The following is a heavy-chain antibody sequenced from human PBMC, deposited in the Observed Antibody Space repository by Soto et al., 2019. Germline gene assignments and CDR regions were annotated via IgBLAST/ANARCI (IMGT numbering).Heavy chain of an antibody. V-gene: IGHV1-3*01. CDR1: GYTFTNNA. J-gene: IGHJ3*02. CDR2: LNAGNSNR. CDR3: ARGYDFVWGSYRSDAFDI. Sequence: GASVKVSCKASGYTFTNNAIHWVRQAPGQRLEWLGWLNAGNSNREYSQKFQGRIIMTKDTSASTAYMELSSLRSEDTAVYYCARGYDFVWGSYRSDAFDIWGRGTMVTVSS. D-gene: IGHD3-16*02.